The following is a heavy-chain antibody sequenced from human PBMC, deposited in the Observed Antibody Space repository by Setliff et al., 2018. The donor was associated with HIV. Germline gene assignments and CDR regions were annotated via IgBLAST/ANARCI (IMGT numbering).Heavy chain of an antibody. CDR3: ARDPTGGAARFDY. CDR1: GYTFTGYY. CDR2: INPKTGDT. Sequence: ASVKVSCKASGYTFTGYYIHCLRQAPGQGLQWMGRINPKTGDTDYAQNFQGRVTLTTDTSINTAYMELSSLKSEDTAVYYCARDPTGGAARFDYWGQGTLVTVSS. J-gene: IGHJ4*02. V-gene: IGHV1-2*06. D-gene: IGHD6-6*01.